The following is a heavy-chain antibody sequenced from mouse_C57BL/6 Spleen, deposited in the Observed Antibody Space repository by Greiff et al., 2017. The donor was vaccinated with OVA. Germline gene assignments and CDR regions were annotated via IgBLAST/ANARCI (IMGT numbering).Heavy chain of an antibody. CDR2: IEPSDSDT. J-gene: IGHJ1*03. V-gene: IGHV1-52*01. CDR1: GYTFTSYW. CDR3: ARGGTTVDWYFDV. Sequence: VQLQQPGAELVRPGSSVKLSCKASGYTFTSYWIHWVKQRPIQGLEWIGNIEPSDSDTNYNPKFKDKATLTVDKSSSTAYMQLSSLTSEDSAVYYFARGGTTVDWYFDVWGTGTTVTVSS. D-gene: IGHD1-1*01.